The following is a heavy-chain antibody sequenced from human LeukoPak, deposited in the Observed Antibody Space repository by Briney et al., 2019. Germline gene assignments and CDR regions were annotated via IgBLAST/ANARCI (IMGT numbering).Heavy chain of an antibody. CDR2: IYYSGST. CDR1: GGSISSYY. V-gene: IGHV4-59*01. J-gene: IGHJ4*02. CDR3: ARSGRGNSAGFDC. D-gene: IGHD3-10*01. Sequence: SETLSLTCTVSGGSISSYYWSWIRQPPGKGLEWIGYIYYSGSTNYNPSLKSRVTISVDTSKNQFSLKLSSVTAADTAVYYCARSGRGNSAGFDCWGQGTLVTVSS.